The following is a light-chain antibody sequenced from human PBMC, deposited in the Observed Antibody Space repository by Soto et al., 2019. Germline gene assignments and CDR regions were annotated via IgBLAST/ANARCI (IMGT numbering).Light chain of an antibody. Sequence: QSALTQPASVSGSPGQSITISCTGTSSDLGTYNVVSWYQQHPGKAPKHMIYEGSKRPSGVSNRFSGSKSGNTASLTISGLQAEDEADYYCCSYAGSSTLIFGGGTKLTVL. CDR3: CSYAGSSTLI. CDR1: SSDLGTYNV. J-gene: IGLJ2*01. CDR2: EGS. V-gene: IGLV2-23*01.